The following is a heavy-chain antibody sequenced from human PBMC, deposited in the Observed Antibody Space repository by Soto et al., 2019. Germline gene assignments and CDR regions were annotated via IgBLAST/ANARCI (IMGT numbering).Heavy chain of an antibody. J-gene: IGHJ4*02. CDR3: ARGGGLMHLFDY. CDR2: SYYSGST. CDR1: GGSISSGGYY. V-gene: IGHV4-31*03. Sequence: QVQLQESGPGLVKPSQTLSLTCTVSGGSISSGGYYWSWIRQHPGKGLEWIGYSYYSGSTYYNPSLKSRVTRSVDTSKDQFALKLSSVTAADTAVYYCARGGGLMHLFDYWGQGTLVTVSS. D-gene: IGHD3-16*01.